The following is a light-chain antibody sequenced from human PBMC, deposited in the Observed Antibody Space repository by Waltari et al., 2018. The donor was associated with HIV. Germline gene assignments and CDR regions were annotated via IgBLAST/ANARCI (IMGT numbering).Light chain of an antibody. V-gene: IGLV1-47*01. CDR1: SSNIGSNY. J-gene: IGLJ2*01. CDR3: AAWDDSLSGRV. Sequence: QSVLTQPPSASGTPGQRVTISCSGSSSNIGSNYVYWYQQLPGTAPKLLIYRNNHRPSGVPDRFSRSKSGTSASLAISGLRSEDEADYYCAAWDDSLSGRVFGGGTKLTVL. CDR2: RNN.